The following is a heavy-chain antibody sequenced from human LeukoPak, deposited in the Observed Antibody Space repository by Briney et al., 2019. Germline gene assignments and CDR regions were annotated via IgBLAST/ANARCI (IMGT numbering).Heavy chain of an antibody. CDR2: ISSSGSTI. Sequence: PGGSLRLSCAASGFTFSDYYMSWIRQARGKGLEWVSYISSSGSTIYYADSVKGRFTISRDNSYNTVSLQMNSLRDEDTGVYYCAKGLRTGVGPYMGYHYYMHVWGKGATVTVSS. CDR1: GFTFSDYY. J-gene: IGHJ6*03. D-gene: IGHD3-16*01. CDR3: AKGLRTGVGPYMGYHYYMHV. V-gene: IGHV3-11*01.